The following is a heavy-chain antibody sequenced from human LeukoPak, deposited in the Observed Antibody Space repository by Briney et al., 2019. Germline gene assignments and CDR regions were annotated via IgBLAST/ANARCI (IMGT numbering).Heavy chain of an antibody. Sequence: GASAKVSCKPSGYTFTSYDINWVRQATGPGLEGMGWMNPNSGNTGYAQKFQGRVTMTRNTSISTAYMELSSLRSEDTAVYYCARYCSSTSCYPFPWGQGTLVTVSS. J-gene: IGHJ5*02. D-gene: IGHD2-2*01. CDR2: MNPNSGNT. CDR3: ARYCSSTSCYPFP. CDR1: GYTFTSYD. V-gene: IGHV1-8*01.